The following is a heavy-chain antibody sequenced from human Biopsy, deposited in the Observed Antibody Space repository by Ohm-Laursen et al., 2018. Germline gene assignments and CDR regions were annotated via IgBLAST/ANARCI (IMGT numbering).Heavy chain of an antibody. Sequence: SQTLSLTWTVSGGSISSDYWSWIRQTPGKGLEWIGYIYYSGSTNYNPSLKSRVTISVDASKNQFSLRLNSVTAAETAVYYCARATNSTGWPYYYFYGMDVWGQGTTVTVSS. CDR1: GGSISSDY. CDR3: ARATNSTGWPYYYFYGMDV. V-gene: IGHV4-59*01. CDR2: IYYSGST. D-gene: IGHD2/OR15-2a*01. J-gene: IGHJ6*02.